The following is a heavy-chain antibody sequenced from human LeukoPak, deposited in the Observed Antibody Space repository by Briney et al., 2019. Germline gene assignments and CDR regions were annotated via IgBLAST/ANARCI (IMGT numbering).Heavy chain of an antibody. V-gene: IGHV3-30*18. CDR3: AKRGSTMVRGAHFDP. Sequence: PGGSLRLSCAASGFTFSSYGMHWVRQAPGKGLEWVAVISYDGSNKYYADSVKGRFTISRDNSKNTLYLQMYSLRAEDTAVYYCAKRGSTMVRGAHFDPWGQGTLVTVSS. CDR2: ISYDGSNK. J-gene: IGHJ5*02. D-gene: IGHD3-10*01. CDR1: GFTFSSYG.